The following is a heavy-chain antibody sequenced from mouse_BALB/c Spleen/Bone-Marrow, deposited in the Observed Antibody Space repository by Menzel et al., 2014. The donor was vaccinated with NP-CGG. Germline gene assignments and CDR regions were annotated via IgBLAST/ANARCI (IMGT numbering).Heavy chain of an antibody. V-gene: IGHV5-12-1*01. Sequence: EVKLMESGGGSVKPGGSLKLSCAASGFAFSSYDMSWVRQTPEKRLEWVAYISSGGGSTYYPDTVKGRFTISRDNAKNTLYLQMSSLKSEDTAMYYCAREVLRDYFDYWGQGTTLTVSS. J-gene: IGHJ2*01. CDR1: GFAFSSYD. CDR2: ISSGGGST. D-gene: IGHD1-1*01. CDR3: AREVLRDYFDY.